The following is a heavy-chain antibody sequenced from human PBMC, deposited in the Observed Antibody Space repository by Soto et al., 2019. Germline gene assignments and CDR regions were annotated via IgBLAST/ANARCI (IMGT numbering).Heavy chain of an antibody. V-gene: IGHV4-31*03. CDR3: ARENNDYYDSSGYHDWGGFDP. CDR1: GGSISSGGYY. CDR2: IYYSGST. Sequence: QVQLQESGPGLVKPSQTLSLTCTVSGGSISSGGYYWSWIRQHPGKGLEWIGYIYYSGSTYYNPSLKSRVTISVDTSKNQFSLKLSSVTAADTAVYYCARENNDYYDSSGYHDWGGFDPWGQGTLVTVSS. J-gene: IGHJ5*02. D-gene: IGHD3-22*01.